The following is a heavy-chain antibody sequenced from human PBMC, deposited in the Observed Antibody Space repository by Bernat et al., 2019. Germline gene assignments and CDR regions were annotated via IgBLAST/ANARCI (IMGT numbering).Heavy chain of an antibody. CDR3: TTDPAYGDLTSQYYYDYMDV. CDR1: GFTFSNAW. CDR2: IKSKTDGGTT. V-gene: IGHV3-15*01. D-gene: IGHD4-17*01. Sequence: EVQLVESGGGLVKPGGSLRLSCAASGFTFSNAWMSWVRQAPGKGLEWVGRIKSKTDGGTTDYAAPVKGRFTISRDDSKNTLYLQMNSLKTEDTAVYYGTTDPAYGDLTSQYYYDYMDVWGKGTTVTVSS. J-gene: IGHJ6*03.